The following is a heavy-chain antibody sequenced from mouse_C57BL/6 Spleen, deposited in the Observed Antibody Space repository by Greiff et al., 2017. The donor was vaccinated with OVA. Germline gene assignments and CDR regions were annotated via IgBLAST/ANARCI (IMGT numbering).Heavy chain of an antibody. CDR1: VYTFTSYW. Sequence: QVQLQQPGAELVKPGASVKLSCKASVYTFTSYWMQWVKQRPGQGLEWIGEIDPSDSYTNYNQKFKGKATLTVDTSSSTAYMQLSSLTSEDSAVYYCARSLRTYYFDYWGQGTTLTVSS. V-gene: IGHV1-50*01. CDR2: IDPSDSYT. CDR3: ARSLRTYYFDY. J-gene: IGHJ2*01. D-gene: IGHD1-1*01.